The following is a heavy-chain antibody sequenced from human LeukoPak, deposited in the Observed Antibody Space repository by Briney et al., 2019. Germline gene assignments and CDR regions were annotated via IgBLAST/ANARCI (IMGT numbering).Heavy chain of an antibody. Sequence: GGSLRLSCAASGFTFSSYQMNWVRQAPGKGLQWVSYIYSSGTTIYYADSVTGRFTISRDNAKNSLYLQMNSLRAEDTAVYYCARKLGPALDYWGQGTLVTVSS. D-gene: IGHD7-27*01. V-gene: IGHV3-48*03. J-gene: IGHJ4*02. CDR1: GFTFSSYQ. CDR3: ARKLGPALDY. CDR2: IYSSGTTI.